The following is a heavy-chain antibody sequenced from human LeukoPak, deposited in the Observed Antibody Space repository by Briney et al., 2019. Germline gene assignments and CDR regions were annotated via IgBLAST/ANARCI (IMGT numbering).Heavy chain of an antibody. CDR3: AKDSIAFYDSSGYYSP. Sequence: GGSLRLSCAASGFTFSNYGLHWVRQAPGKGLEWVALISYDGSNKNYADSVKGRFTISRDNSKNTLYLQMNSLRAEDTAVYYCAKDSIAFYDSSGYYSPWGQGTLVTVSS. CDR1: GFTFSNYG. J-gene: IGHJ5*02. CDR2: ISYDGSNK. D-gene: IGHD3-22*01. V-gene: IGHV3-30*18.